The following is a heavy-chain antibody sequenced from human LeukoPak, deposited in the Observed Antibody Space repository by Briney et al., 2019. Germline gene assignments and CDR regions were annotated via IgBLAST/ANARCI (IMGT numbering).Heavy chain of an antibody. CDR2: ISGSGSDM. D-gene: IGHD3-22*01. V-gene: IGHV3-11*04. Sequence: GGSLRLSCVVSGFGFSDSYMTWIRQTPGKGLEWLAYISGSGSDMYYADSVKGRFTISRDNAKNSLYLQMNSLRAEDTAVYYCARGSRGDRGSSDYWGQGTLVTVSS. CDR1: GFGFSDSY. J-gene: IGHJ4*02. CDR3: ARGSRGDRGSSDY.